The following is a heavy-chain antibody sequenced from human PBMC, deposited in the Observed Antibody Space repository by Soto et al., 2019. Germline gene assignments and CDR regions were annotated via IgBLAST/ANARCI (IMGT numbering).Heavy chain of an antibody. CDR2: ISGSGGST. CDR3: AKLYYYDSSGYYAPLTPPSV. D-gene: IGHD3-22*01. Sequence: GESLKISCAASGFTFSSYAMSWVRQAPGKGLEWVSAISGSGGSTYYADSVKGRFTISRDNSKNTLYLQMNSLRAEDTAVYYCAKLYYYDSSGYYAPLTPPSVWGQGTLVTVSS. J-gene: IGHJ4*02. V-gene: IGHV3-23*01. CDR1: GFTFSSYA.